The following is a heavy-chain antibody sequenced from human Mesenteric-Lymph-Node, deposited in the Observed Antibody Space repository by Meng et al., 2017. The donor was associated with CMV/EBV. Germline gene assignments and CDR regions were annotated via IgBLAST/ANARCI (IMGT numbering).Heavy chain of an antibody. Sequence: SETLSLTCSVSGASISSGYYYWSWIRQPPGQGLEWIGYIYDSGNTYYISSLRHRVSISVDTSKNHFSLKLKSVTAADTAVYYCARAPFNYYDSSAYPPDHWGQGTLVTVSS. CDR2: IYDSGNT. D-gene: IGHD3-22*01. V-gene: IGHV4-30-4*08. CDR1: GASISSGYYY. CDR3: ARAPFNYYDSSAYPPDH. J-gene: IGHJ4*02.